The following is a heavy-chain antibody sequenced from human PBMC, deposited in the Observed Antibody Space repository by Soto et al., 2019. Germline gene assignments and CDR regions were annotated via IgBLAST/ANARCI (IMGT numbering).Heavy chain of an antibody. J-gene: IGHJ6*02. CDR3: TRDLSPPSSCGGDCYGMDV. D-gene: IGHD2-21*01. V-gene: IGHV3-49*04. Sequence: EVQLVESGGGVVQPGRSLRLSCTASGFTFSDYAMSWVRQAPGKGLAWVGFIRSNAYGGTVEYAASVKGRFTISRDDSKSIAYLQMNSLKSEDTALYYCTRDLSPPSSCGGDCYGMDVWGQGTTVTVSS. CDR1: GFTFSDYA. CDR2: IRSNAYGGTV.